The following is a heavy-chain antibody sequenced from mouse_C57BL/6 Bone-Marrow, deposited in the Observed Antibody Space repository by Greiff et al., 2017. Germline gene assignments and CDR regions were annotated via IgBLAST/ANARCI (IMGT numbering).Heavy chain of an antibody. J-gene: IGHJ1*03. V-gene: IGHV1-52*01. Sequence: VQLKQSGAELVRPGSSVKLSCKASGYTFTSYWMHWVKQRPIQGLEWIGNIDPSDSETHYNQKFKDKATLTVDKSSSTAYMQLSSLTSEDSAVYYCARDWDWYFDVWGTGTTVTVSS. CDR2: IDPSDSET. CDR1: GYTFTSYW. CDR3: ARDWDWYFDV.